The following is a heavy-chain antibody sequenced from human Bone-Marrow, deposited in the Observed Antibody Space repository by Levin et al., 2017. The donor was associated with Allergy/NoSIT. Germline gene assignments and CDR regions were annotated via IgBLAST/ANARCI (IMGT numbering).Heavy chain of an antibody. V-gene: IGHV3-21*01. D-gene: IGHD5-12*01. Sequence: PGGSLRLSCAASGFTFSSYSMNWVRQAPGKGLEWVSSISSSSSYIYYADSVKGRFTISRDNAKNSLYLQMNSLRAEDTAVYYCARSIVATGQWDYYGMDVWGQGTTVTVSS. CDR3: ARSIVATGQWDYYGMDV. J-gene: IGHJ6*02. CDR2: ISSSSSYI. CDR1: GFTFSSYS.